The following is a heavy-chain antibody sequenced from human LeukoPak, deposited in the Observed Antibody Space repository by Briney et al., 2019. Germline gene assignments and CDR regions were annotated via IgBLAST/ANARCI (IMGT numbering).Heavy chain of an antibody. V-gene: IGHV4-34*01. CDR3: ARVVGATRPDYYYYYMDV. CDR1: GGSFSGYY. CDR2: INHSGST. D-gene: IGHD1-26*01. J-gene: IGHJ6*03. Sequence: PSETLSLTCAVYGGSFSGYYWSWIRQPPGKGLEWIGEINHSGSTNYNPSLKSRVTMSVDTSKNQFSLKLSSVTAADTAVYYCARVVGATRPDYYYYYMDVWGKGTTVTVSS.